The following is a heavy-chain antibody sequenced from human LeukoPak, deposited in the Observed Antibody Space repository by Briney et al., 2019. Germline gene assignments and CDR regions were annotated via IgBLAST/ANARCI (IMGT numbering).Heavy chain of an antibody. CDR1: GHTVSDLS. D-gene: IGHD6-19*01. V-gene: IGHV1-24*01. J-gene: IGHJ3*02. CDR3: ASHYRTGWYDPFDI. Sequence: ASVKVSCKVVGHTVSDLSIDWVRQAPGKGLEWMGGFDPEHGKTIYAQKFQGRVSMTEDASTDTAYMELSSLRSEDTAVYHCASHYRTGWYDPFDIWGRGTMVIVSS. CDR2: FDPEHGKT.